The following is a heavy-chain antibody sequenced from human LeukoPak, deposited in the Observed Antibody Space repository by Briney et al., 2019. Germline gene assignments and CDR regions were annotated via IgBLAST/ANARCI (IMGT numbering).Heavy chain of an antibody. D-gene: IGHD6-19*01. Sequence: GGSLRLSCAASGFTFSSYWMSWVRQAPGKGLEWVANIKEDGSEKNYVDSVKGRFTISRDNSKNTLYLQMNSLRAEDTAVYYCARDHSSGWYSDYFDYWGQGTLVTVSS. CDR3: ARDHSSGWYSDYFDY. CDR1: GFTFSSYW. V-gene: IGHV3-7*01. J-gene: IGHJ4*02. CDR2: IKEDGSEK.